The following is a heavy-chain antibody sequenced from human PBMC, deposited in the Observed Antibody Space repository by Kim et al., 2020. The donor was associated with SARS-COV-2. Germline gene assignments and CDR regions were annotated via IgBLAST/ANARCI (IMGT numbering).Heavy chain of an antibody. Sequence: SETLSLTCTVSGDSSSVYYWSWIRQPPGKGLEWIAYVYYSGSPKYNPSLKSRVTMSADTSKKQFSLSLSSVTAADTAVYYFATVRGRGRLDYWGQGIQVTVPS. CDR3: ATVRGRGRLDY. D-gene: IGHD2-15*01. V-gene: IGHV4-59*01. J-gene: IGHJ4*02. CDR1: GDSSSVYY. CDR2: VYYSGSP.